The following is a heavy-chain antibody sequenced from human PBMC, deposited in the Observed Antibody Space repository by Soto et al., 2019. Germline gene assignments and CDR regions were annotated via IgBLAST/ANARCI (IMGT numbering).Heavy chain of an antibody. D-gene: IGHD1-26*01. CDR2: IYYSGRA. Sequence: SETLSLTCTVSGGSITSSSYYWGWIRQPPGKGLEWIGSIYYSGRAYYSPSLKSRVTISVDTSKNQFSLKLSSVTAADTAVYYCARRGLVGATTFDYWGQGTLVTVSS. CDR3: ARRGLVGATTFDY. CDR1: GGSITSSSYY. V-gene: IGHV4-39*01. J-gene: IGHJ4*02.